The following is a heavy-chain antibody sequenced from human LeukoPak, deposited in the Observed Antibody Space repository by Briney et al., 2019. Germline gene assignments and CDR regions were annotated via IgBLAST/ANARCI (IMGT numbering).Heavy chain of an antibody. CDR2: ISGSGGST. J-gene: IGHJ6*03. Sequence: GGSLRLSCAASGFTFSNAWMSWVRQAPGKGLEWVSAISGSGGSTYYADSVKGRFTISRDNSKNTLYLQMNSLRAEDTAVYYCAKDPYYDILTGYYMDVWGKGTTVTVSS. CDR3: AKDPYYDILTGYYMDV. CDR1: GFTFSNAW. V-gene: IGHV3-23*01. D-gene: IGHD3-9*01.